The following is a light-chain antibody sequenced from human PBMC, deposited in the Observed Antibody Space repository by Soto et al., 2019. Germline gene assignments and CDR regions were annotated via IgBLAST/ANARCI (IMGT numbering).Light chain of an antibody. J-gene: IGKJ1*01. CDR3: QQRSNWSWT. CDR1: QSVSSSY. CDR2: GAS. V-gene: IGKV3D-20*02. Sequence: EIVLTQPPGTLSLSPGERATLSCRASQSVSSSYLAWYQQKPGQAPRLLIYGASSRATGIPARFSGSGSGTDFTLTISSLEPEDFAVYYCQQRSNWSWTFGQGTKVDI.